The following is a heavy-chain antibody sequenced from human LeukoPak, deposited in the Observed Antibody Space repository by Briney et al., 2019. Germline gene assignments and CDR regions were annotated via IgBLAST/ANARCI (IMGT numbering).Heavy chain of an antibody. CDR1: GFTFSSYS. CDR2: ISSSSSYI. J-gene: IGHJ4*02. V-gene: IGHV3-21*01. D-gene: IGHD1-1*01. CDR3: ARVVGTYGVDY. Sequence: GGSLRLSCAAPGFTFSSYSMNWVRQAPGKGLEWVSSISSSSSYIYYADSVKGRFTISRDNAKNSLYLQMNSLRAEDTAVYYCARVVGTYGVDYWGQGTLVTVSS.